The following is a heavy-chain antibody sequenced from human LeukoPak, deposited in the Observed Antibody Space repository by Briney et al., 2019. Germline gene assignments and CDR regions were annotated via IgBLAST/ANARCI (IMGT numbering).Heavy chain of an antibody. V-gene: IGHV7-4-1*02. D-gene: IGHD2-21*01. CDR1: GYTFTDYG. J-gene: IGHJ4*02. CDR2: INTDTGNP. CDR3: AKKVIGIGVFDY. Sequence: ASVKVSCKASGYTFTDYGVSWVRQAPGQGLEWMGWINTDTGNPTFAQGFTGRFVFSLDASASTAYLQISSLKTEDTAIYYCAKKVIGIGVFDYWGQGTLVTVSS.